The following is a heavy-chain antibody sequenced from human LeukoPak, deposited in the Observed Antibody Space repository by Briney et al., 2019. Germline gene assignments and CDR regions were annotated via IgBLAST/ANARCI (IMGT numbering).Heavy chain of an antibody. CDR1: GFTFSSYW. V-gene: IGHV3-21*01. J-gene: IGHJ4*02. D-gene: IGHD5-24*01. CDR3: ARDYGYEIDY. CDR2: ISSSST. Sequence: GGSLRLSCAASGFTFSSYWMSWVRQAPGKGLEWVSSISSSSTYADSVKGRFTISRDSAKNSLYLQMNSLRVEDTAVYYCARDYGYEIDYWGQGTLVTVSS.